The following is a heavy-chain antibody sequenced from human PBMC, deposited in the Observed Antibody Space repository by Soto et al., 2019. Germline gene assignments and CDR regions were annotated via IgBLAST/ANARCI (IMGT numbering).Heavy chain of an antibody. Sequence: DVQLLESGGGLVQPGGSLRLSCAASGFTLRNYAMAWVRQAPGKGLEWVSPIGGGGDSTYYADSVKGRFTISRDNSKNTLYLQMNSLRAEDTAVYYCAKARMEPRTDCSSISCLGWLDPWGQGTLVTVS. CDR3: AKARMEPRTDCSSISCLGWLDP. J-gene: IGHJ5*02. D-gene: IGHD2-2*01. V-gene: IGHV3-23*01. CDR2: IGGGGDST. CDR1: GFTLRNYA.